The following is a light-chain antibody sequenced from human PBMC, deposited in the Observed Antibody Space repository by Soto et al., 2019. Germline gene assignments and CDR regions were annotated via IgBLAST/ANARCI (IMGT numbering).Light chain of an antibody. CDR1: QSVSSSY. CDR2: GAS. CDR3: QQYGSSPQYT. J-gene: IGKJ2*01. V-gene: IGKV3-20*01. Sequence: EIVLTQSPGTLSLSPGERATLSCMASQSVSSSYLAWYQQKPGQAPRLLIYGASSRATGIPDRFSGSGSGTDFTLTISRLEPEDFAVYYCQQYGSSPQYTFGQGTKLEIK.